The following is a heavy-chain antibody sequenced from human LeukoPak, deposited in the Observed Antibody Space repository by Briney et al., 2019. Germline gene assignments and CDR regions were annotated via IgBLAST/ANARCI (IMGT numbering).Heavy chain of an antibody. J-gene: IGHJ5*02. CDR1: GFTFSDYY. Sequence: GGSLRLSCAASGFTFSDYYMGWIRQAPGKGLEWVSYISSSGSTIYYADSVKGRFTISRDNAKNSLYLQMNSLRAEDTAVYYCARGKAIKITTTNWFDPWGQGTLVTVSS. D-gene: IGHD1-26*01. CDR3: ARGKAIKITTTNWFDP. V-gene: IGHV3-11*01. CDR2: ISSSGSTI.